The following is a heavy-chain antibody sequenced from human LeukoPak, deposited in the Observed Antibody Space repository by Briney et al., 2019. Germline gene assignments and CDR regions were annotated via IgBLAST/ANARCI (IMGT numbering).Heavy chain of an antibody. CDR2: IYYSGST. Sequence: PSETLSLTCTVSGGSISSYYWSWIRQPPGKGLEWIGYIYYSGSTNYNPSLKSRVTISVDTSKNQFSLKLSSVPAADTAVYYCAQGGDYDPYYFDYWGQGTLVTVSS. CDR1: GGSISSYY. CDR3: AQGGDYDPYYFDY. J-gene: IGHJ4*02. D-gene: IGHD2-21*02. V-gene: IGHV4-59*01.